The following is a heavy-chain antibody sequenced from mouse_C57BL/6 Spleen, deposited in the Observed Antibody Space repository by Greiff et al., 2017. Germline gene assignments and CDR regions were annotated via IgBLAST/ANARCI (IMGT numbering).Heavy chain of an antibody. CDR3: ARGGGLLRPATFAD. V-gene: IGHV1-18*01. CDR2: INPNNGGT. CDR1: GYTFTDYN. Sequence: VQLQQSGPELVKPGASVKMSCKASGYTFTDYNMDWVKQSHGKSLEWIGVINPNNGGTIYNQKFKGKATWTVDKSSSTAYMELRSLTSEDTADEYCARGGGLLRPATFADWGKGTLVTVSA. D-gene: IGHD1-2*01. J-gene: IGHJ3*01.